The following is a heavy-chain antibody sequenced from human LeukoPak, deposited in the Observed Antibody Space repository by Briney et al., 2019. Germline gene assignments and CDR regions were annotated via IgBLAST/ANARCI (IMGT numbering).Heavy chain of an antibody. CDR3: AKDGDWAFDH. J-gene: IGHJ4*02. D-gene: IGHD2-21*02. CDR1: GFTFRSYE. V-gene: IGHV3-48*03. CDR2: ISSSGSTI. Sequence: GGSLRLSCAASGFTFRSYEMNWVRQAPGKGLEWVSYISSSGSTIYYADSVKGRFTISRDNAKNSLYLQMNSLRAEDTAVYYCAKDGDWAFDHWAQGTLVSVSS.